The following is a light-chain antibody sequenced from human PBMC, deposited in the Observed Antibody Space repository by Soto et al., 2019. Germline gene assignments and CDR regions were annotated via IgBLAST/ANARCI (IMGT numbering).Light chain of an antibody. J-gene: IGKJ1*01. CDR3: QQRYNWPPT. CDR1: QSVSSF. V-gene: IGKV3-11*01. Sequence: IVLTQSPATLSLSPGERATLSCRASQSVSSFLAWYHQKPGQAPRLLIYHASYRATGIPARFSGSGSGTDFTLTITSLEPEDFALYYCQQRYNWPPTFGQGTKVDIK. CDR2: HAS.